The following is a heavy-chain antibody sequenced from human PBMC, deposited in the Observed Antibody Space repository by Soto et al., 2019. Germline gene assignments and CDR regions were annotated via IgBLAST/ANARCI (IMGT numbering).Heavy chain of an antibody. Sequence: GGSLRLSCAASGFTFSSYGMSWVRQAPGKGLEWVSGISGSGGSTDDADSVKGRFTISRDNSKNTLYLQMNSLRVEDTAVYYCAKSSYYGSGSERPFDPWGQGALVTVSS. CDR2: ISGSGGST. D-gene: IGHD3-10*01. J-gene: IGHJ5*02. CDR3: AKSSYYGSGSERPFDP. CDR1: GFTFSSYG. V-gene: IGHV3-23*01.